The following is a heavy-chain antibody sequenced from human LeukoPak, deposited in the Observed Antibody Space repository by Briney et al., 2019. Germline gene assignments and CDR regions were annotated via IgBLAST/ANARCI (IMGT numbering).Heavy chain of an antibody. D-gene: IGHD6-13*01. CDR2: ISSSSSYI. V-gene: IGHV3-21*01. J-gene: IGHJ4*02. CDR1: GFTFSSYS. Sequence: GGSLRLSCAASGFTFSSYSMNWVRQAPGKGLEWVSSISSSSSYIYYADSVKGRFTISRDNAKNSLYLQMNSPRAEDTAVYYCARAGYSSSWYEGGFDYWGQGTLVTVSS. CDR3: ARAGYSSSWYEGGFDY.